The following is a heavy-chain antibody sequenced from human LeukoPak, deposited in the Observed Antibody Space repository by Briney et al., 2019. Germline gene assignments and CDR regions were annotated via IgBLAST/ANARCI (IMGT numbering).Heavy chain of an antibody. Sequence: ASVKVSCKASGYSFTSYYMHWVRQAPGQGLEWMGIINPSGGSTSYAQKFQGRVTMTRDTSTSTVYMELSSLRSEDTAVYYCARDYAATPYYYYMDVCGKGTTVTVSS. V-gene: IGHV1-46*01. D-gene: IGHD3-16*01. CDR3: ARDYAATPYYYYMDV. CDR2: INPSGGST. J-gene: IGHJ6*03. CDR1: GYSFTSYY.